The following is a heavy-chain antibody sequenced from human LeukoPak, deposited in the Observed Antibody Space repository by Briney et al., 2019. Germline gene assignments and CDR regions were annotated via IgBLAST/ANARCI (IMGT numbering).Heavy chain of an antibody. CDR3: ARRSGIAVAGAFDY. CDR2: ISYDGSNK. J-gene: IGHJ4*02. Sequence: GRSLRLSCAASGFTFNTYVMHWVRQAPGKGLEWVAVISYDGSNKYYADSVKGRFTISRDNSRNTLYLQMNSLRAEDTAVYYCARRSGIAVAGAFDYWGQGTLVTVSS. CDR1: GFTFNTYV. V-gene: IGHV3-30*04. D-gene: IGHD6-19*01.